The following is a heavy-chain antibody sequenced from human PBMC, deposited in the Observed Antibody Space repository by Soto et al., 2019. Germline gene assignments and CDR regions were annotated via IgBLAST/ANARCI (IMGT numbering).Heavy chain of an antibody. Sequence: GSLRLSCSASVFTFSSYAMHWVRQAPGKGLEYVSAISSNGGSTYYADSVKGRFTISRDNSKNTLYLQMSSLRAEDTAVYYCVKAPVTMIVVVNPFDYWGQGTLVTVSS. CDR2: ISSNGGST. J-gene: IGHJ4*02. CDR1: VFTFSSYA. D-gene: IGHD3-22*01. V-gene: IGHV3-64D*06. CDR3: VKAPVTMIVVVNPFDY.